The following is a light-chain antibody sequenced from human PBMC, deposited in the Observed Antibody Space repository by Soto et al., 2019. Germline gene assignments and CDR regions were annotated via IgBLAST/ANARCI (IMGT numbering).Light chain of an antibody. J-gene: IGKJ1*01. Sequence: ILMTPSPATLSVSRGESATLSCRAGQSVGCSLAWYQQRPGQAPRLLVSGASTRATGIPARFSGSGSGTEFTLTISSLQSEDFEVYYCQQYNNWPQTFGQGTKVDIK. V-gene: IGKV3-15*01. CDR3: QQYNNWPQT. CDR1: QSVGCS. CDR2: GAS.